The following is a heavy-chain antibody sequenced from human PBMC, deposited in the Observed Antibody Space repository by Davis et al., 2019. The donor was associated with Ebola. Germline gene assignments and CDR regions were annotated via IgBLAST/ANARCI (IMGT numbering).Heavy chain of an antibody. CDR3: ARDQGAIAARPSAFDM. CDR2: ISSSSSYI. Sequence: PGGSLRLSCAAPGFTFSSYSMNWVRQAPGKGLEWVSSISSSSSYIYYADSVKGRFTISRDNAKNSLYLQMNSLRDEDTAVYYCARDQGAIAARPSAFDMWGQGTMVTVSS. CDR1: GFTFSSYS. D-gene: IGHD6-6*01. V-gene: IGHV3-21*01. J-gene: IGHJ3*02.